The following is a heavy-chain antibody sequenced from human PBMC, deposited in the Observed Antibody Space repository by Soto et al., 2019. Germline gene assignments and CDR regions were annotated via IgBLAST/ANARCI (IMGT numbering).Heavy chain of an antibody. CDR3: ARDYYSSGWLGYNWFDP. D-gene: IGHD6-19*01. V-gene: IGHV3-7*01. J-gene: IGHJ5*02. CDR2: IKQDGSEK. Sequence: GGSLRLSCAASGFTFSSYWMSWVRQAPGKGLEWVANIKQDGSEKYYVDSVKGRFTISRDNAKNSLYLQMNSLRAEDTAVYYCARDYYSSGWLGYNWFDPWGQGTLVTVSS. CDR1: GFTFSSYW.